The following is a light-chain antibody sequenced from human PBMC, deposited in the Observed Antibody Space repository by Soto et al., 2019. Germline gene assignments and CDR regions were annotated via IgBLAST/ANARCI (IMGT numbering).Light chain of an antibody. V-gene: IGKV3-20*01. CDR1: QSVISSY. Sequence: EIVLTQSPGTLSLSPGERATLSCRASQSVISSYLAWYRQKPGQAPRLIIHGASSRATGVPDRITGSGSGTDFTLSISRLEPEDFAVYYCQQYGGSTRTFGQGTKVDIK. CDR3: QQYGGSTRT. J-gene: IGKJ1*01. CDR2: GAS.